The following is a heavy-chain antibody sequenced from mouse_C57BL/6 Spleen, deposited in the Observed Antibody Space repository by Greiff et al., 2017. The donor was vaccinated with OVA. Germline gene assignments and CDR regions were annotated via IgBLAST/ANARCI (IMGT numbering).Heavy chain of an antibody. CDR1: GYTFTSYW. CDR3: ARERNLDGYYDFDD. D-gene: IGHD2-3*01. V-gene: IGHV1-72*01. CDR2: IDPNRGGT. Sequence: VQLQQPGAELVKPGASVKLSCKASGYTFTSYWMHWVKQRPGRGLEWIGRIDPNRGGTKYNEKFKSKATLTVDKPSSTAYMQLSSLTSEDSAVYYCARERNLDGYYDFDDWGQGTTLTVSS. J-gene: IGHJ2*01.